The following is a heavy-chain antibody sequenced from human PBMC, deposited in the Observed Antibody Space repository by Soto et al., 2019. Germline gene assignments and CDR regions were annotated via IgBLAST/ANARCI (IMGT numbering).Heavy chain of an antibody. CDR2: INPIFGTA. V-gene: IGHV1-69*12. J-gene: IGHJ4*02. CDR1: GGTFSSYA. CDR3: ARDIGGNWGVVDY. Sequence: QVQLVQSGAEVTKPGSSVKVSCKASGGTFSSYAISWVRQAPGQGLEWMGGINPIFGTANYEQKFQCRVTITADEATRKASMELSSLRSEDTAVYYGARDIGGNWGVVDYWGQGTLVTVSS. D-gene: IGHD7-27*01.